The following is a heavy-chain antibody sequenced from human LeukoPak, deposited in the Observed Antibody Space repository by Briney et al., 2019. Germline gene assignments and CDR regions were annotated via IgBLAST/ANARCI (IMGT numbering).Heavy chain of an antibody. D-gene: IGHD3-22*01. CDR3: AGGTYYYDSSGYYG. V-gene: IGHV3-11*01. CDR2: ISSSGSRV. CDR1: GFTFSDYY. Sequence: PGGSLRLSCEVSGFTFSDYYMSWIRQAPGKGLEWVSYISSSGSRVDYADSVKGRFTISRDNAKNSLYLQMNSLRAEDTAVYYCAGGTYYYDSSGYYGWGQGTLVTVSS. J-gene: IGHJ4*02.